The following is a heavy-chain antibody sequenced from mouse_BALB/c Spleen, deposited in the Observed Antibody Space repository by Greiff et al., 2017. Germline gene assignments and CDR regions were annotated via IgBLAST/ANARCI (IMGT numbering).Heavy chain of an antibody. D-gene: IGHD1-1*02. V-gene: IGHV5-2*03. CDR1: EYEFPSLD. CDR3: ARGWYRPPDAIDY. CDR2: FNSDGGST. J-gene: IGHJ4*01. Sequence: EVKLVESGGRLVQPGESLKLSCESNEYEFPSLDMSWVRTTPEKRLELVAAFNSDGGSTDYPDTMERRFIISRDNTKKTLYLQMSSLKPEDTAMYDYARGWYRPPDAIDYWGQGTSVTVSA.